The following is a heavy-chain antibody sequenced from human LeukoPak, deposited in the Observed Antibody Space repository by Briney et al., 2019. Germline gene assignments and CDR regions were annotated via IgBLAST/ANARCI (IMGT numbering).Heavy chain of an antibody. V-gene: IGHV3-7*01. J-gene: IGHJ4*02. CDR2: IKEDGSAQ. CDR1: GFTFNGYW. CDR3: ASEGDIGYGYLY. D-gene: IGHD5-18*01. Sequence: QPGGSLRLSCAASGFTFNGYWMSWVRQAPGKGLEWVANIKEDGSAQYYVDSVKGRFTISRDNAKNSLYLQMNSLRAEDTAVYYCASEGDIGYGYLYWGQGTLVTVSS.